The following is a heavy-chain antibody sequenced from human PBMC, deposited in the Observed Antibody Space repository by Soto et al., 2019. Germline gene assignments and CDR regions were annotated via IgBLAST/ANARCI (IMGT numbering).Heavy chain of an antibody. Sequence: WGSLRLSCAASGFTFSSFALSWVRQAPGKGLEWVSAISGSGDGTDYADSVKGRFTISRDNSKNTLYLQMNSLRAEDTAVYYCAGPGYSSQDYWGQGALVTVSS. CDR3: AGPGYSSQDY. CDR1: GFTFSSFA. CDR2: ISGSGDGT. V-gene: IGHV3-23*01. J-gene: IGHJ4*02. D-gene: IGHD5-18*01.